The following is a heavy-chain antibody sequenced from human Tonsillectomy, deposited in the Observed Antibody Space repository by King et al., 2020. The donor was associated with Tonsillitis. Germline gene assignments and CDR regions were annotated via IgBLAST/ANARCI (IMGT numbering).Heavy chain of an antibody. V-gene: IGHV3-48*03. J-gene: IGHJ4*02. D-gene: IGHD3-10*01. CDR2: ISNSGSII. CDR3: ARYYNSGSYLDY. Sequence: VQLVESGGGLVQPGGSLRLSCAASGFTFSRYEMNWVRQAPGKGLEWVSYISNSGSIIQYADSVKGRFPISRGNAKNSLYLQMIRLRAEDTAVYYCARYYNSGSYLDYWGQGTLVTVSS. CDR1: GFTFSRYE.